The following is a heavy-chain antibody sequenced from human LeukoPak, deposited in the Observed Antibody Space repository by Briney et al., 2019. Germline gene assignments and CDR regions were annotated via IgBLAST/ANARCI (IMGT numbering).Heavy chain of an antibody. Sequence: PGRSLRLSCAASGFTFDDYAMHWVRQAPGKGLEWVSGIRWNSGSIGYADSVKGRFTISRDNAKNSLYLQMNSLRAEDTAVYYCARDMYQLLTESYYYGMDVWGQGTTVTVSS. CDR3: ARDMYQLLTESYYYGMDV. D-gene: IGHD2-2*01. CDR2: IRWNSGSI. V-gene: IGHV3-9*01. J-gene: IGHJ6*02. CDR1: GFTFDDYA.